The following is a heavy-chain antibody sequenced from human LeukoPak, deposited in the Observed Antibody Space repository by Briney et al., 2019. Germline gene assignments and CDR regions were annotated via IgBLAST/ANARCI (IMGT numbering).Heavy chain of an antibody. Sequence: SETLSLTCTVSGGSISSYYWSWIRQPPGKGLEWIGDIYYSGSTNYNPSLKSRVTISVDTSKNQFSLKLSSVTAADTAVYYCARGGRIALTPFDYWGQGTLATVSS. D-gene: IGHD2-21*01. V-gene: IGHV4-59*01. CDR3: ARGGRIALTPFDY. CDR2: IYYSGST. J-gene: IGHJ4*02. CDR1: GGSISSYY.